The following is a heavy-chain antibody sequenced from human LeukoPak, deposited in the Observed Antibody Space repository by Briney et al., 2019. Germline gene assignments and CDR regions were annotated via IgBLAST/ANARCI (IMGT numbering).Heavy chain of an antibody. CDR1: GFTFKTSA. CDR3: ARSNVATRRGDNWFDP. J-gene: IGHJ5*02. D-gene: IGHD6-6*01. CDR2: IIVGSGNT. Sequence: SVKVSCKASGFTFKTSAMQWVRQARGQRLEWVGWIIVGSGNTNYAEKSQERVTITRDTSVSTAYMELNRLRSDDTAVYYCARSNVATRRGDNWFDPWGQGTLVTVSS. V-gene: IGHV1-58*02.